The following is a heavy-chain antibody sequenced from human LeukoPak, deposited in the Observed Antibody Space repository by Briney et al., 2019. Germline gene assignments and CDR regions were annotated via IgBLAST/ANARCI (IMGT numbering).Heavy chain of an antibody. J-gene: IGHJ4*02. D-gene: IGHD3-22*01. CDR3: VTYYFDSSGPKKNY. CDR1: GGSFSGYY. V-gene: IGHV4-34*01. Sequence: SETLSLTCAVYGGSFSGYYWSWIRQPPGKGLEWIGEINHSGSTNYNPSLKSRVTISVDTSKKQFSLKLSSVTAADTAVHYCVTYYFDSSGPKKNYWGQGTLVTVSS. CDR2: INHSGST.